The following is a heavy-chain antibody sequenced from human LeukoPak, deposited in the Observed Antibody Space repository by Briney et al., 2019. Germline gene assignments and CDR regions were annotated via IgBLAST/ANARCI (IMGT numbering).Heavy chain of an antibody. V-gene: IGHV4-34*01. D-gene: IGHD3-10*01. Sequence: SETLSLTCAVYGGSFSGYSWSWIRQPPGKGLEWIGYIYHSGSTYYNPSLKSRVTISVDRSNNQFSLKLSSVTAADTAIYYCARPSNPGSYFYWGQGTLVTVSS. CDR3: ARPSNPGSYFY. CDR2: IYHSGST. J-gene: IGHJ4*02. CDR1: GGSFSGYS.